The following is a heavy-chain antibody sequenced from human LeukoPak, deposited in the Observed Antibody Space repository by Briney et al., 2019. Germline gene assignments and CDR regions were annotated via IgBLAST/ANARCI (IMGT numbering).Heavy chain of an antibody. CDR3: AGSRVWANSSWYCWFDP. CDR2: INNSGGT. CDR1: GGSFSGYY. D-gene: IGHD3-22*01. J-gene: IGHJ5*02. V-gene: IGHV4-34*01. Sequence: PSETLSLTCAVFGGSFSGYYWSWIRQPLGKGLEWIAEINNSGGTNYNRSLKSRVTISVDTSNNQFSLKLSSVTAADTAVHYCAGSRVWANSSWYCWFDPWGQGTLVTVSS.